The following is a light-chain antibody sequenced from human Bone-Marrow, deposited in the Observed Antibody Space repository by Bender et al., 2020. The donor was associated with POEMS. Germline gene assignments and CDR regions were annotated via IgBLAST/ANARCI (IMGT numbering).Light chain of an antibody. CDR2: GYN. Sequence: QSVLTQPPSVSGAPGQRVTISCTGSSSNTGSGYDINWYQHLPGTAPKLLIYGYNNRPSGVPDRFSGSKSGTSASLTISGLQADDEATYYCSSYTSSSTYWLFGGGTKLTVL. V-gene: IGLV1-40*01. J-gene: IGLJ3*02. CDR1: SSNTGSGYD. CDR3: SSYTSSSTYWL.